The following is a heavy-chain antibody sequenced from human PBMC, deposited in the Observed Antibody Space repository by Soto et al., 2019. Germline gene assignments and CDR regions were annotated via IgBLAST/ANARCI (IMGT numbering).Heavy chain of an antibody. CDR1: GFTFSSYS. CDR3: ARGALTYYYGSGSYSHI. CDR2: ISSSSYI. V-gene: IGHV3-21*01. D-gene: IGHD3-10*01. Sequence: PGGSLRLSCAASGFTFSSYSMNWVRQAPGKGLEWVSSISSSSYIYYADSVKGRFTISRDNAKNSLYLQMNSLRAEDTAVYYCARGALTYYYGSGSYSHIWGQGTLVTVSS. J-gene: IGHJ4*02.